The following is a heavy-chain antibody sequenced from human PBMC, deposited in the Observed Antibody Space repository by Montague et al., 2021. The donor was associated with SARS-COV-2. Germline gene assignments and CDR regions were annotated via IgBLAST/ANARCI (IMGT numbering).Heavy chain of an antibody. D-gene: IGHD3-3*01. CDR3: ATLPSSITLFGVVQGYYFDD. J-gene: IGHJ4*02. V-gene: IGHV4-39*01. CDR1: GASISSRSYY. CDR2: KYYSGST. Sequence: SETLSLTCTVSGASISSRSYYWGWIRQPPGQGLEWIGFKYYSGSTYYNPTLKSRVTISVDTSKNQFSLKLISVTAADTAVYYCATLPSSITLFGVVQGYYFDDWGQGTLVTVSS.